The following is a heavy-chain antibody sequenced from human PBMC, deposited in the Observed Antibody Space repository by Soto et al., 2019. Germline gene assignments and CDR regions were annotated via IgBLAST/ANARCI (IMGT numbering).Heavy chain of an antibody. D-gene: IGHD5-18*01. CDR2: INSDGSST. J-gene: IGHJ3*02. CDR3: ARDQPSYGDAFDI. CDR1: GFTFSSYW. Sequence: GGSLRLSCAASGFTFSSYWMHWVRQVPGKGLVWVSRINSDGSSTSYADSVKGRFTISRDNAKNTLYLQMNSLRAEDTAVYYCARDQPSYGDAFDIWGQGTMVTVSS. V-gene: IGHV3-74*01.